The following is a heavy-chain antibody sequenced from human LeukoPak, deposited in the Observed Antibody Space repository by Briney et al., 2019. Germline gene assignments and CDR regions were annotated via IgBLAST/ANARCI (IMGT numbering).Heavy chain of an antibody. CDR2: IRYDGSKK. Sequence: PGGSLRLSCAASGFTFSSYGMHWVRQAPGKGLEWVAFIRYDGSKKYYADSVKGRFTISRDNSKNTLYLQMNSLRAEDTAVYYCARDKGSSWSDALDIWGQGTMVTVSS. CDR3: ARDKGSSWSDALDI. J-gene: IGHJ3*02. CDR1: GFTFSSYG. V-gene: IGHV3-30*02. D-gene: IGHD6-13*01.